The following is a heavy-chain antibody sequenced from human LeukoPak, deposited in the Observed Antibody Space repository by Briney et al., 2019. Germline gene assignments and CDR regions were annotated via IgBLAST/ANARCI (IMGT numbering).Heavy chain of an antibody. J-gene: IGHJ4*02. CDR3: ARDRNYYDSSGYYPFDY. D-gene: IGHD3-22*01. V-gene: IGHV4-4*08. CDR2: IYTSGST. CDR1: GGSISSYY. Sequence: SETLSLTCTVSGGSISSYYWSWIRQPPGKGLEWIGRIYTSGSTNYNPSLKSRVTISVDTSKNQFSLKLSSVTAADTAVYYCARDRNYYDSSGYYPFDYWGQGTLVTVSS.